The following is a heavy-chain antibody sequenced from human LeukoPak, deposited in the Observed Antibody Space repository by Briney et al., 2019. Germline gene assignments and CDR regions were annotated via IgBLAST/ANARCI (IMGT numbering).Heavy chain of an antibody. CDR1: GFTFSSYS. V-gene: IGHV3-21*01. CDR3: ARGFHRRVWFDP. CDR2: ISSSSSYI. J-gene: IGHJ5*02. Sequence: GGSLRLSCAASGFTFSSYSMNWVRQAPGKGLEWVSSISSSSSYIYYADSVKGRFTISRDNAKNSLYLQMNSLRAEDTAVYYCARGFHRRVWFDPWGQGTLVTVSS.